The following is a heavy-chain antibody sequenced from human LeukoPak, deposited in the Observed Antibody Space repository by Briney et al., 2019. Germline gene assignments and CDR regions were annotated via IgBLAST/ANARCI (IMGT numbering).Heavy chain of an antibody. J-gene: IGHJ4*02. V-gene: IGHV1-8*03. CDR2: MNPNRGNT. CDR3: ARRGGYCSSTSCYGTGFDY. Sequence: GASVKVSCKASGYTFTSYDINWVRQATGQELEWMGWMNPNRGNTGYAHKFQGRVTITRNTSISTAYMELSSLRSEDTAVYYCARRGGYCSSTSCYGTGFDYWGQGTLVTVSS. D-gene: IGHD2-2*01. CDR1: GYTFTSYD.